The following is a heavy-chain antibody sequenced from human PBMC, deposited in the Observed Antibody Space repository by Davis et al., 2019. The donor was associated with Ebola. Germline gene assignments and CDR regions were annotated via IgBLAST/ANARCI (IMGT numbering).Heavy chain of an antibody. D-gene: IGHD1-26*01. CDR3: ARGPNSGTYFGLFDY. CDR1: GGTFSSYA. J-gene: IGHJ4*02. Sequence: SVKVSCKASGGTFSSYAISWVRQAPGQGLEWMGRIIPILGIANYAQKFQGRVTITADKSTSTAYMELSSLRSEDTAVYYCARGPNSGTYFGLFDYWGQGTLVTVSS. V-gene: IGHV1-69*04. CDR2: IIPILGIA.